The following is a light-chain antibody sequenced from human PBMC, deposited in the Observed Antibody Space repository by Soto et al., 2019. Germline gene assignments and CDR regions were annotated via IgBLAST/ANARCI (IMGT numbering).Light chain of an antibody. CDR3: QSYDSRLSGYV. Sequence: QSALTQPPSVSGAPGQRVTISCTGSSSNIGAGYDVHWYQQLPGTAPKVLIYGNSNRPSGVPDRFSGSKSGTSASLAITGLQAEDEADYYCQSYDSRLSGYVFGTGTKVTVL. J-gene: IGLJ1*01. CDR2: GNS. CDR1: SSNIGAGYD. V-gene: IGLV1-40*01.